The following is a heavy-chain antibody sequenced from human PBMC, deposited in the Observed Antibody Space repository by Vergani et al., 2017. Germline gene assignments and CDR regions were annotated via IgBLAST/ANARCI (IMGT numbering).Heavy chain of an antibody. V-gene: IGHV4-39*01. CDR1: GDSVISTDYH. D-gene: IGHD2-15*01. CDR2: MEYSGST. Sequence: QVQLQESGPGLVKPSETLSLTCTVSGDSVISTDYHLGWIRQPPGKGLEWIGSMEYSGSTSYNPSLESRIARSFETPKTPFSLRLTSVTAADTAVYYCASKRGACRAAYCHSYDFGGPGILVGVSS. J-gene: IGHJ4*02. CDR3: ASKRGACRAAYCHSYDF.